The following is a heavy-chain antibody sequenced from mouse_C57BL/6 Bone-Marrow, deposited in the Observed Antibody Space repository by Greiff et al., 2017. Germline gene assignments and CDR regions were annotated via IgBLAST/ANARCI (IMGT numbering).Heavy chain of an antibody. D-gene: IGHD2-4*01. CDR1: GFTFSSYT. CDR3: ARQYDYDSWFAY. CDR2: ISGGGGNT. V-gene: IGHV5-9*01. Sequence: EVKLVESGGGLVKPGGSLKLSCAASGFTFSSYTMSWVRQTPEKRLEWVATISGGGGNTYYPDSVKGRFTISRDNAKNTLYLQMSSLRSEDTALYYCARQYDYDSWFAYWGQGTLVTVSA. J-gene: IGHJ3*01.